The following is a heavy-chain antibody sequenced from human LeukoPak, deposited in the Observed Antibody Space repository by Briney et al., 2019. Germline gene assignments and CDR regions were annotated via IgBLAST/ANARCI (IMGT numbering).Heavy chain of an antibody. CDR3: AKGSDEKIAVAGSLFDY. D-gene: IGHD6-13*01. CDR2: ISYDGYDK. CDR1: GFTFNDYA. Sequence: GGSLRLSCAASGFTFNDYAMYWVRQAPGKGLEWVTLISYDGYDKSYADSVRGRFTISRDNSRNTLYLQMDSLRAEDTAVYYCAKGSDEKIAVAGSLFDYWGQGTLVTVSS. J-gene: IGHJ4*02. V-gene: IGHV3-30-3*01.